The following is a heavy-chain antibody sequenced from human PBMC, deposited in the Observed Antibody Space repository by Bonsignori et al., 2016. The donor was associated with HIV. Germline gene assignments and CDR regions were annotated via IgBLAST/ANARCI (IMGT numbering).Heavy chain of an antibody. CDR3: ARNPPNYDFWSGPGMYYFDY. V-gene: IGHV4-59*01. Sequence: WIRQPPGKGLEWIGYIYYSGSTNYNPSLKSRVTISVDTSKNQFSLKLSSVTAADTAVYYCARNPPNYDFWSGPGMYYFDYWGQGTLVTVSS. J-gene: IGHJ4*02. CDR2: IYYSGST. D-gene: IGHD3-3*01.